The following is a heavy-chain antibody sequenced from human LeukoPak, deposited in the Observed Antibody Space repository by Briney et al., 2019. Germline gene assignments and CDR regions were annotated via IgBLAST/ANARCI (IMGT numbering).Heavy chain of an antibody. CDR1: GFTFSNFG. CDR3: AIDRYSSGWYTFDY. V-gene: IGHV3-21*01. D-gene: IGHD6-19*01. J-gene: IGHJ4*02. Sequence: GGSLRLSCAASGFTFSNFGINWVRQAPGKGLEWVSSISSSSSYISYADSVRGRFTISRDNAKNSLDLQMNSLRAEDTAVYYCAIDRYSSGWYTFDYWGQGTLVTVSS. CDR2: ISSSSSYI.